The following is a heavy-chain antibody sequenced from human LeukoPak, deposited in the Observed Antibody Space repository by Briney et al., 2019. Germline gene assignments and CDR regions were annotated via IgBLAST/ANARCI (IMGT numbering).Heavy chain of an antibody. CDR3: ARDRKRGIAVAAFTY. CDR1: GYTFTGYY. J-gene: IGHJ4*02. Sequence: GSVKVSCKASGYTFTGYYMHWGRQAPGQGREWMGWINPNSGGTNYAQKFQGRVTMTRDTSISTAYMELSRLRSDDTPVYYCARDRKRGIAVAAFTYWGQETLVTVSS. D-gene: IGHD6-19*01. V-gene: IGHV1-2*02. CDR2: INPNSGGT.